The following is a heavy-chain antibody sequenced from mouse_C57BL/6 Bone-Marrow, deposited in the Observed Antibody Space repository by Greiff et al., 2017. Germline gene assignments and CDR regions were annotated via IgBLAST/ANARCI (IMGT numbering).Heavy chain of an antibody. CDR1: GFTFSDYG. V-gene: IGHV5-17*01. Sequence: EVMLVESGGGLVKPGGSLKLSCAASGFTFSDYGMHWVRQAPEKGLEWVAYISSGSSSIYYADTVKGRVTISRDNAKKTLFLQMTSLRAEDTAMYYGARQGTFDYWGKGTTLTVSS. CDR2: ISSGSSSI. J-gene: IGHJ2*01. CDR3: ARQGTFDY.